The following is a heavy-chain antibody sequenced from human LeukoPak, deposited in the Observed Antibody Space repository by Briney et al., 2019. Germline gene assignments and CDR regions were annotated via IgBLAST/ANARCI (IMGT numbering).Heavy chain of an antibody. CDR1: GSTFTINY. V-gene: IGHV1-46*01. D-gene: IGHD3-9*01. Sequence: ASVTVSLKGSGSTFTINYMHWVRQPHAPGQEWMGIINTSGSSRSNSQKFHGRVTMTRDTSTSKDYMELRSTRSEDAAVYYCGRADYDILTRVWVDPWGQGTLVTVSS. CDR2: INTSGSSR. J-gene: IGHJ5*02. CDR3: GRADYDILTRVWVDP.